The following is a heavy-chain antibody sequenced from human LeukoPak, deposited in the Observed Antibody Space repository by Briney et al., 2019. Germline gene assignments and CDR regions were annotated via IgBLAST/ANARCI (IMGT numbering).Heavy chain of an antibody. CDR2: ISASGGST. J-gene: IGHJ4*02. D-gene: IGHD2-2*01. CDR3: AKGHCSSTNCKESFFDY. Sequence: GGSLRLSCAASGFTFSSYAMNWVRQAPGKGLEWASTISASGGSTYYFVKGRFTISRDNSKNTLYLQMNSLRAEDTAVYYCAKGHCSSTNCKESFFDYWGQGTLVTVSS. V-gene: IGHV3-23*01. CDR1: GFTFSSYA.